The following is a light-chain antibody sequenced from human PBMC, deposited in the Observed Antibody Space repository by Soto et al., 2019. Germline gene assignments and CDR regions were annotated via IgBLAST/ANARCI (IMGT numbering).Light chain of an antibody. J-gene: IGLJ1*01. CDR2: DVS. V-gene: IGLV2-14*01. CDR3: TSYRSSSTYV. Sequence: QSALTQPASVSGSPGPSITISCTGTSSVVGGYNYVSWYQQHSGKAPKLMIYDVSNRPSGVSNRFSGSKSGNTASLTISWLQAEDEADYYCTSYRSSSTYVFGTGTKVTVL. CDR1: SSVVGGYNY.